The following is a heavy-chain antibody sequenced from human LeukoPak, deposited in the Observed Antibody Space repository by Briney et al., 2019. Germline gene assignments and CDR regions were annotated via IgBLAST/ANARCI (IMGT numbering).Heavy chain of an antibody. CDR2: INPSGGST. CDR3: ARDDRSGYYDD. Sequence: ASVKVSCKASGYTFTSYYMHWVRQAPGQGLEWMGIINPSGGSTSYAQKSQGRVTMTRDTSTSTVYMELSSLRSEDTAVYYCARDDRSGYYDDWGQGTLVTVSS. V-gene: IGHV1-46*01. CDR1: GYTFTSYY. J-gene: IGHJ4*02. D-gene: IGHD3-22*01.